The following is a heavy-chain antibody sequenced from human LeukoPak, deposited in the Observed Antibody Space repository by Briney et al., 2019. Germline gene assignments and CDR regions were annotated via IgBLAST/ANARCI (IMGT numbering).Heavy chain of an antibody. D-gene: IGHD1-7*01. V-gene: IGHV3-30*18. CDR2: ISYDGSDK. CDR1: GFTFSNYG. J-gene: IGHJ4*02. Sequence: GGSLRLSCAASGFTFSNYGMHWVRQAPGKGLEWVAVISYDGSDKFYADSVKGRFTISRDNSKKTLYLQMNSLRAEDTAVYYCAKNRVVFNLNYAYDFDYWGQGTLVTVSS. CDR3: AKNRVVFNLNYAYDFDY.